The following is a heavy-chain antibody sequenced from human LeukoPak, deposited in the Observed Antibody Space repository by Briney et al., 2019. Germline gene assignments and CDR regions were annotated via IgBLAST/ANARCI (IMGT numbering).Heavy chain of an antibody. J-gene: IGHJ5*02. V-gene: IGHV4-59*01. CDR3: ARDGGDRFDP. CDR2: IYYSGST. CDR1: GGSISSYY. Sequence: TSETLSLTCTVSGGSISSYYWSWIRQPPGKGLEWIGYIYYSGSTNYNPSLKSRVTISVDTSKNQFSLKLSSETAADTAVYYCARDGGDRFDPWGQGTLVAVSS. D-gene: IGHD2-21*01.